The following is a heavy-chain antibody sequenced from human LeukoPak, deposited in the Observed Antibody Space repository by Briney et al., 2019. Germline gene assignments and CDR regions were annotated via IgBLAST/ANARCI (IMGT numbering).Heavy chain of an antibody. CDR2: IYYSGST. CDR1: VGSISGHY. V-gene: IGHV4-59*08. Sequence: SETLSLTCTVSVGSISGHYWTWIRQPPGKGLEWIGYIYYSGSTSYNPSLKGRVTISVDSSKNQFSLKVASVTAADTAVYYCARQARCSGATCNPFDFWGQGTLVTVSS. J-gene: IGHJ4*02. D-gene: IGHD2-15*01. CDR3: ARQARCSGATCNPFDF.